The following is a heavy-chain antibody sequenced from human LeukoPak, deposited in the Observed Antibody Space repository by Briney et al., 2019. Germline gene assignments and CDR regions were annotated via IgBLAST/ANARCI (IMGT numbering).Heavy chain of an antibody. D-gene: IGHD1-14*01. V-gene: IGHV3-23*01. Sequence: SGRSLRLSCAASGFTFSTYAMSWVRQAPGKRLQWVSAISGSGGETYYADSVKGRFTISRDNSKNTLYLQMNSLRAEDTAVYYCAKETARPAGVFEYWGQGTRVTVSS. CDR2: ISGSGGET. CDR1: GFTFSTYA. J-gene: IGHJ4*02. CDR3: AKETARPAGVFEY.